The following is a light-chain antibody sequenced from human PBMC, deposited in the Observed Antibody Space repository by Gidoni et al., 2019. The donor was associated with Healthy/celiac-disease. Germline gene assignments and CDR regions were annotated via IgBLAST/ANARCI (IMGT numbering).Light chain of an antibody. V-gene: IGLV2-14*03. Sequence: QSALTQPASVSGSPGQSITISCTGTSSDVGGYNYVSWYQQHPGKAPKLMIYDVNNRPSGVSNRFSGSKSGNTASLTISGLQAEDEADYYCSSYTSSRTDVFGTGTKVTVL. CDR1: SSDVGGYNY. CDR2: DVN. CDR3: SSYTSSRTDV. J-gene: IGLJ1*01.